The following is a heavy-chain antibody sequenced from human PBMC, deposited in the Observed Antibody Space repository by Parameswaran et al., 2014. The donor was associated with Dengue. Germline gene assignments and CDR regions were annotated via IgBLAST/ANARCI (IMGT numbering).Heavy chain of an antibody. CDR2: IVVGSGNT. D-gene: IGHD3-3*01. CDR3: VAAITTFGVVTKVSYYYDLDV. Sequence: WVRQAPGQRLEWIGWIVVGSGNTKYAQKFQERVTITRDVSTGTAYMELINLTSDDTAVYYCVAAITTFGVVTKVSYYYDLDVWGQGTTVTVSS. V-gene: IGHV1-58*01. J-gene: IGHJ6*02.